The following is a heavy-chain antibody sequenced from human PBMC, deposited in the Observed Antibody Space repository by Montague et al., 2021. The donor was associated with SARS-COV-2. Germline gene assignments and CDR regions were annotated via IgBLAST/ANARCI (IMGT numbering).Heavy chain of an antibody. CDR1: GFTFSSYA. CDR2: ISYDGSNK. J-gene: IGHJ4*02. V-gene: IGHV3-30*04. CDR3: ARSLAATLLVYFDY. D-gene: IGHD2-15*01. Sequence: SLRLSCAASGFTFSSYAIHWVRQAPGKGLGWVAVISYDGSNKYYADSVKGRFTISRDNSKNTLYLQMNSLRAEDTAVYYCARSLAATLLVYFDYWGQGTLVTVSS.